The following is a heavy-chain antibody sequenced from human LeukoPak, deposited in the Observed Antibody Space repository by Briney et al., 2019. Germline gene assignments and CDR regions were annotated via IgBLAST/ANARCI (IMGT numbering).Heavy chain of an antibody. Sequence: PSETLSLTCTVSGGSISSSSYYWGWIRQPPGKGLEWIGSIYYSGSTYYNPSLKSRVTMSVGTSKNQFSLKLSSVTAADTAVYYCARGGRATVTTWGQGTLVTVSS. V-gene: IGHV4-39*01. CDR1: GGSISSSSYY. CDR3: ARGGRATVTT. J-gene: IGHJ5*02. CDR2: IYYSGST. D-gene: IGHD4-17*01.